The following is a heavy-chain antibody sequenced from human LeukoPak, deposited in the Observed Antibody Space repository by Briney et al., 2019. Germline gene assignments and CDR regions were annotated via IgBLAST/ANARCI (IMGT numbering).Heavy chain of an antibody. D-gene: IGHD3-3*01. V-gene: IGHV3-23*01. J-gene: IGHJ4*02. CDR1: GFTFTGHT. Sequence: GGFLRLSCATSGFTFTGHTMTWLRQAPGKGLEWVSIIGGRDDRTYYADYVEGLFTISRDNSKNILYLQMNSLRADDTAVYYCAKDPNPLYDLWSGYKWGQGTLVTVSS. CDR3: AKDPNPLYDLWSGYK. CDR2: IGGRDDRT.